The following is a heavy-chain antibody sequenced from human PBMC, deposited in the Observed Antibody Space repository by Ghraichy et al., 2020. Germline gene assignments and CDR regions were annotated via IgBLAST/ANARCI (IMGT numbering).Heavy chain of an antibody. D-gene: IGHD6-19*01. J-gene: IGHJ5*02. CDR3: ARDNRGIAVAGTNWFDP. Sequence: ASVKVSCKASGYTFTSYYMHWVRQAPGQGLEWMGIINPSGGSTSYAQKFQGRVTMTRDTSTSTVYMELSSLRSEDTAVYYCARDNRGIAVAGTNWFDPWGQGTLVTVSS. CDR2: INPSGGST. V-gene: IGHV1-46*01. CDR1: GYTFTSYY.